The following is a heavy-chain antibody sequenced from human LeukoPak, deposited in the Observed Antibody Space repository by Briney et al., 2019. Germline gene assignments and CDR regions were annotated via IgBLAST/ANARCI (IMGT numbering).Heavy chain of an antibody. D-gene: IGHD2-15*01. CDR1: GYAISGCYY. CDR3: AGILGAYCRGHSCPDAFDI. V-gene: IGHV4-38-2*01. J-gene: IGHJ3*02. Sequence: PAETLSLTCAVSGYAISGCYYWCVIRQPPGEVVWLIGNIYHSGRTYYDASVKGRVTISGDNAKNQFSLKLSAVTAEDTAVYYCAGILGAYCRGHSCPDAFDIWGQGTMVTVSS. CDR2: IYHSGRT.